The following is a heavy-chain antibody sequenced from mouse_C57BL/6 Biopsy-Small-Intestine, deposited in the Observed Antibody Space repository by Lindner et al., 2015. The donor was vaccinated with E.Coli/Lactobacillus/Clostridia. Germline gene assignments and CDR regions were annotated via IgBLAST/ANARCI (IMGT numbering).Heavy chain of an antibody. CDR3: ARDCLGGYCVSAYFPDY. Sequence: SVKVSCKASGYTFTNYGISWVRQAPGQGLEWMGWISASKGYTDYAQKFQGRVTVTTDTSTTTAYMELRSLRSDDTAVYYCARDCLGGYCVSAYFPDYWGQGTLVTVSS. J-gene: IGHJ4*01. CDR2: ISASKGYT. CDR1: GYTFTNYG. V-gene: IGHV1-4*01. D-gene: IGHD2-3*01.